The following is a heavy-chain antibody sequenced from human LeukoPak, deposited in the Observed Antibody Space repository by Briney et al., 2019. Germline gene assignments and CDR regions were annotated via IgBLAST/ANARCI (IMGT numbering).Heavy chain of an antibody. CDR3: AKDYSKTSYYGSGTYYRPNWFDP. J-gene: IGHJ5*02. V-gene: IGHV3-66*01. Sequence: GGSLRLSCAASGFTVSTNYMTWIRQAPGKGLEWVSVMYTLGNTNYVDSVRGRFTISRDNSKNTLYLQMNSLRAEDTAVYYCAKDYSKTSYYGSGTYYRPNWFDPWGQGTLVTVSS. CDR2: MYTLGNT. D-gene: IGHD3-10*01. CDR1: GFTVSTNY.